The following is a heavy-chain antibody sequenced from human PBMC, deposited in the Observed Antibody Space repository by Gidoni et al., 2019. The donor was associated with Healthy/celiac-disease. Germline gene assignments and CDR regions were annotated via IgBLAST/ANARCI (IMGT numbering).Heavy chain of an antibody. Sequence: QEQQVESAGGVVKTGRALRPSCAASGCTFSSYGMHWCRQAPGTGLVWLVVILYDGSTNYYADSVEFRFTSSREKSENTLFLQMNSLRAEDTAAYYCARPSLDTGTTPFDYWGQGTLVTVSS. V-gene: IGHV3-33*01. CDR2: ILYDGSTN. CDR1: GCTFSSYG. D-gene: IGHD4-17*01. CDR3: ARPSLDTGTTPFDY. J-gene: IGHJ4*02.